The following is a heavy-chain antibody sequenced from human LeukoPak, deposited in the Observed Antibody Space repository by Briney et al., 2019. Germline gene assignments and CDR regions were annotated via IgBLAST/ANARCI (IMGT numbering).Heavy chain of an antibody. CDR1: GGSISSSSYY. CDR3: VRENDSSGYYLDS. J-gene: IGHJ4*02. CDR2: IYYSGNT. Sequence: SETLSLTCTVSGGSISSSSYYWGWIRQPPGKGLKWIGSIYYSGNTYYNPSLKSRVTISVDTSKTQFSLMLSSVTAADTAVYYCVRENDSSGYYLDSWGQGTLVTASS. D-gene: IGHD3-22*01. V-gene: IGHV4-39*07.